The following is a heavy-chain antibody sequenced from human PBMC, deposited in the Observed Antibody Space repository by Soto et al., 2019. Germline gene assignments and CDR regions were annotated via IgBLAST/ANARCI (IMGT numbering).Heavy chain of an antibody. J-gene: IGHJ6*02. V-gene: IGHV3-43*01. D-gene: IGHD6-6*01. CDR2: ISWDGGST. Sequence: VQLVESGGVVVQPGGSLRLSCAASGFTFDDYTMHWVRQAPGKGLEWVSLISWDGGSTYYADSVKGRFTISRDNSKNSLYLQMNSLRTEDTALYYCAKVRGRPYYYGMDVWGQGTTVTVSS. CDR3: AKVRGRPYYYGMDV. CDR1: GFTFDDYT.